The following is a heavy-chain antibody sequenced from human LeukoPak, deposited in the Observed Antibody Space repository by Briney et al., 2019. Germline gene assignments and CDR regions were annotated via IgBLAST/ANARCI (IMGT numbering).Heavy chain of an antibody. CDR2: FDPEDGET. J-gene: IGHJ4*02. Sequence: ASVKVSCKLSGYTLTQLSIHWVRQGPGKGLEWMGGFDPEDGETIYAQKFQGRVTMTEDTSTDTAYMELSSLRSEDTAVYYCATPYYYDSSGYQYYFDYWGQGTLVTVSS. CDR3: ATPYYYDSSGYQYYFDY. CDR1: GYTLTQLS. D-gene: IGHD3-22*01. V-gene: IGHV1-24*01.